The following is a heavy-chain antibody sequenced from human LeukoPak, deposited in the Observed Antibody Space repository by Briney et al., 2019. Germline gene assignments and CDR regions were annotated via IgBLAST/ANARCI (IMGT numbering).Heavy chain of an antibody. CDR3: ARVAYSSSWRGLDWFDP. V-gene: IGHV4-30-2*01. J-gene: IGHJ5*02. Sequence: SQTLSLTCAVSGGSISSGGYSWSWIRQPPGKGLEWIGYIYHSGSTYYNPSLKSRVTISVDRSKNLFSLKLSSVTAADTAVYYCARVAYSSSWRGLDWFDPWGQGTLVTVSS. CDR2: IYHSGST. D-gene: IGHD6-13*01. CDR1: GGSISSGGYS.